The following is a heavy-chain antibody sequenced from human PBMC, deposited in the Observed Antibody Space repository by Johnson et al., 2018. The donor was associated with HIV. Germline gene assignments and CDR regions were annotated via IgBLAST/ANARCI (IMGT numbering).Heavy chain of an antibody. CDR3: ARLRRMGAFDI. D-gene: IGHD2-8*01. Sequence: QVQLVESGGGLVQPGGSLRLSCAASGFTVSSYYMSWIRQAPGKGLEWVSYISSRGSTIYYADSVKGRFTISRDNAKNSLFLQMNSLRAEDTAVYFCARLRRMGAFDIWGQGTMVTVSS. CDR2: ISSRGSTI. CDR1: GFTVSSYY. J-gene: IGHJ3*02. V-gene: IGHV3-11*04.